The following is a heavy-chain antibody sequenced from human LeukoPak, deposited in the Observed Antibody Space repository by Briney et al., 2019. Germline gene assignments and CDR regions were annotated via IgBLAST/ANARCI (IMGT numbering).Heavy chain of an antibody. V-gene: IGHV3-23*01. CDR3: ARSLSSRFSGPRRPYYFDS. CDR2: ISGSGGST. CDR1: GFTFSSYS. Sequence: PGGSLRLSCAASGFTFSSYSLNWVRQAPGKGLEWVSGISGSGGSTYYADSVKGRFTISRDNSKNTLYLQMNSLRAEDTAVYYCARSLSSRFSGPRRPYYFDSWGQGTLVTVST. J-gene: IGHJ4*02. D-gene: IGHD3-16*02.